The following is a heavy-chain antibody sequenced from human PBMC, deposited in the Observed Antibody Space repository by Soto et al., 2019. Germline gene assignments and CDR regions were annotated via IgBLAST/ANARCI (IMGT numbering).Heavy chain of an antibody. Sequence: GGSLRLSCAASGFSFSNAWINWVRQVPGKGLEWVGRIKSKTDGGTTDFAAPVKGRFAISRDDSNNMVYLQMNSLKTEDTAVYYCNTGSYITIVIIRFDYWGHGTLVTVSS. CDR1: GFSFSNAW. J-gene: IGHJ4*01. V-gene: IGHV3-15*07. D-gene: IGHD3-16*02. CDR3: NTGSYITIVIIRFDY. CDR2: IKSKTDGGTT.